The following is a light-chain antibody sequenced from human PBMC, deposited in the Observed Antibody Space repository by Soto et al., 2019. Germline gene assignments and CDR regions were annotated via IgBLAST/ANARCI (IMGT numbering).Light chain of an antibody. CDR3: QQCNNWPLT. Sequence: EIVLTQSPATLSLSPGERATLSCRASQSISSYLAWYQQKPGQAPRLLIYDASNRATGIPARFSGSGSGTDFTLTISSLEPEDCAVYYCQQCNNWPLTFGGGTKVEIK. V-gene: IGKV3-11*01. CDR1: QSISSY. CDR2: DAS. J-gene: IGKJ4*01.